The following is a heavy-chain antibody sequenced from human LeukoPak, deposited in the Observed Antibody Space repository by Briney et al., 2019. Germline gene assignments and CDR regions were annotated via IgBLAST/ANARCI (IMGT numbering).Heavy chain of an antibody. D-gene: IGHD3-22*01. Sequence: SETLSLTCTVSGGSISSYYWSWIRQPPAKGPEWIGYIYYSGSTNYNPSLKSRVTISVDTSKNQFSLKLSSVTAADTAVYYCARSSYDSSGYYYEEGYFDYWGQGTLVTVSS. CDR1: GGSISSYY. CDR2: IYYSGST. V-gene: IGHV4-59*01. J-gene: IGHJ4*02. CDR3: ARSSYDSSGYYYEEGYFDY.